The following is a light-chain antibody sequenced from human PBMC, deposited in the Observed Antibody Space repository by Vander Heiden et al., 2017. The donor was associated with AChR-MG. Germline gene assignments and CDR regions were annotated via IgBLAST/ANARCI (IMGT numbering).Light chain of an antibody. CDR1: SSNIGRNY. J-gene: IGLJ1*01. Sequence: QSVLTQPPSASGTPGQSVTISCSGSSSNIGRNYGDWYQLLPGTAPKPLIYRNKQRPSGVHDRFSGSKSGTSASLAISGLRSEDEADYYCAAWDDSLSGYVFGTGTKVTVL. CDR3: AAWDDSLSGYV. V-gene: IGLV1-47*01. CDR2: RNK.